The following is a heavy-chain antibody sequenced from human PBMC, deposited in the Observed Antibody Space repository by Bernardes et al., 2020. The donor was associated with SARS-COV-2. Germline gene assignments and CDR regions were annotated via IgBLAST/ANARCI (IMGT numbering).Heavy chain of an antibody. Sequence: SETLSLTCTVSGGSVSSGSYYWSWIRQPPGKGLEWIGYIYYSGSTNYNPSLKSRVTISVDTSKNQFSLKLSSVTAADTAVYYCARERDPTDYYDSSGLAIDYWGQGTLVTVSS. CDR1: GGSVSSGSYY. J-gene: IGHJ4*02. CDR2: IYYSGST. CDR3: ARERDPTDYYDSSGLAIDY. D-gene: IGHD3-22*01. V-gene: IGHV4-61*01.